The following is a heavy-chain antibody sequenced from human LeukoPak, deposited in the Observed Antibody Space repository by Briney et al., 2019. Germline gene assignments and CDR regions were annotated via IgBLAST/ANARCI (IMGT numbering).Heavy chain of an antibody. Sequence: SETLSLTCTVSGGSISSTSYYWGWIRQPPGKGLEWIGNLYYNGDTYCSPSLKSRVTISVDTSKNQFSLKVTSVTAADTAVYYCARSVADDRLFDYWGQGTLVTVSS. CDR3: ARSVADDRLFDY. J-gene: IGHJ4*02. D-gene: IGHD6-19*01. CDR1: GGSISSTSYY. CDR2: LYYNGDT. V-gene: IGHV4-39*01.